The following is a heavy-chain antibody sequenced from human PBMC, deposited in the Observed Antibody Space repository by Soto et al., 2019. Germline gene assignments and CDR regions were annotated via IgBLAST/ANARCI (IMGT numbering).Heavy chain of an antibody. V-gene: IGHV4-34*01. CDR1: GGSFSGYY. CDR2: INHSGST. J-gene: IGHJ4*02. CDR3: ARLRGLLAAQYYFDY. Sequence: SETLSLTCAVYGGSFSGYYWSWIRQPPGKGLEWIGEINHSGSTNYNPSLKSRVTISVDTSKNQFSLKLSSVTAADTAVYYCARLRGLLAAQYYFDYWSQGTLVTVSS. D-gene: IGHD2-2*01.